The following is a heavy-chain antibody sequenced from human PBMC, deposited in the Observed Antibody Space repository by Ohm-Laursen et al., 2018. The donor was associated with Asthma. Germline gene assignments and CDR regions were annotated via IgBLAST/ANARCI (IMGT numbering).Heavy chain of an antibody. CDR1: GFTVSSNY. V-gene: IGHV3-53*01. CDR3: AKDDTYDSSGYYYY. J-gene: IGHJ4*02. Sequence: SLRLSCTASGFTVSSNYMSWVRQAPGKGLEWVSVIYSGGSTYYADSVKGRFTISRDNSKNTLYLQMNSLRAEDTAVYYCAKDDTYDSSGYYYYWGQGTLVTVSS. D-gene: IGHD3-22*01. CDR2: IYSGGST.